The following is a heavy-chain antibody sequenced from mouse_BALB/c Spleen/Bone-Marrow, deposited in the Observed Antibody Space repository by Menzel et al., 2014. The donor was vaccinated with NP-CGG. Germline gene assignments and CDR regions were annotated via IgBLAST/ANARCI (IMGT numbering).Heavy chain of an antibody. CDR2: ISYSSST. Sequence: VQLKESGPGLVKPSQSLSLTCTVTGYSITSDYAWNWIRQFQGNKLEWMGYISYSSSTNYNPSLKSRISITRDTSKNKFFLHLDSVTAEDTATYYCARWDYGDYAMDYWGHGTSVTVSS. J-gene: IGHJ4*01. V-gene: IGHV3-2*02. CDR1: GYSITSDYA. CDR3: ARWDYGDYAMDY. D-gene: IGHD1-2*01.